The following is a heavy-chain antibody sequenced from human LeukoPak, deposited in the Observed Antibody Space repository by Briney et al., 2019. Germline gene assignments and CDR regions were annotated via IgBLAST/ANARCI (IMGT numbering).Heavy chain of an antibody. CDR1: GFTFSSYA. J-gene: IGHJ5*02. Sequence: PGGSLRLSCAASGFTFSSYAMSWVRQAPGKGLEWVSAISGSGGSTYYADSVKGRFTISRDNSKNTLYLQMNSLRAEDTAVYYCARDYDSSGYSPWFDPQGQGTLVTVSS. V-gene: IGHV3-23*01. CDR3: ARDYDSSGYSPWFDP. CDR2: ISGSGGST. D-gene: IGHD3-22*01.